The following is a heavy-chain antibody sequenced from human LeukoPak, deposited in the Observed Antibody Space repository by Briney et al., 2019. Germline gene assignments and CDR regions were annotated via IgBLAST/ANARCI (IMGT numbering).Heavy chain of an antibody. CDR3: ARGRRITMVRGVIITGGFDY. J-gene: IGHJ4*02. CDR2: INHSGGT. CDR1: GGSFSGYY. D-gene: IGHD3-10*01. Sequence: PSETLSLTCAVYGGSFSGYYWSWIRQPPGKGLEWIGEINHSGGTNYNPSLKSRVTISVDTSKNQFSLKLSSVTAADTAVYYCARGRRITMVRGVIITGGFDYWGQGTLVTVSS. V-gene: IGHV4-34*01.